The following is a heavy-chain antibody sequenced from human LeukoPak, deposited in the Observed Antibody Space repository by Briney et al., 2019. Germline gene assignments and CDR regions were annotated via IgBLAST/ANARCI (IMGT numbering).Heavy chain of an antibody. V-gene: IGHV3-23*01. D-gene: IGHD4-17*01. Sequence: PGGSLRLSCAASGFTFSNYAMSWVRQVPGRGLEWVSTISSRGDSTYDADSVKGRFTISRDNSKNTLYLQMNSLRAEDTAVYYCAKGATVTTPIDYWGQGTLVTVSS. CDR3: AKGATVTTPIDY. CDR1: GFTFSNYA. CDR2: ISSRGDST. J-gene: IGHJ4*02.